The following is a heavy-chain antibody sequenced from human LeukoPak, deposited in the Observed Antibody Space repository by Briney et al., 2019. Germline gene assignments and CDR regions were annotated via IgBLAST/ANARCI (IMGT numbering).Heavy chain of an antibody. CDR1: GSSISSADFY. V-gene: IGHV4-30-4*08. J-gene: IGHJ4*02. D-gene: IGHD3-3*01. CDR2: IYYTGDT. CDR3: ARYYDFWGGPYDY. Sequence: PSETLSLTCSVSGSSISSADFYWSWIRQPPGKGLEWIGSIYYTGDTYYKPSLKSRFAISVNMAKNQFSLKLTSVTAADTAVYYCARYYDFWGGPYDYWGQGALVIVSS.